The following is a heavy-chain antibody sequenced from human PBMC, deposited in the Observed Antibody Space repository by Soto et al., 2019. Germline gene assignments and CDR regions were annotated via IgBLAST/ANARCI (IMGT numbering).Heavy chain of an antibody. CDR1: GYSISSGYY. V-gene: IGHV4-38-2*01. CDR2: IYHSGST. D-gene: IGHD3-22*01. CDR3: ARVTYYDSSAYYSRGWFDP. J-gene: IGHJ5*02. Sequence: SETLSLTCAVSGYSISSGYYWGWIRQPPGKGLEWIGSIYHSGSTYYNPSLKSRVTISVDTSKNQFSLKLSSVTAADTAVYYCARVTYYDSSAYYSRGWFDPWGQGTLVTVSS.